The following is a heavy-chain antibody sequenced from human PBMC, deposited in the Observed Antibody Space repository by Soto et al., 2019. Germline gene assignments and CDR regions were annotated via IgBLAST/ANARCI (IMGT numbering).Heavy chain of an antibody. V-gene: IGHV1-18*01. CDR3: ARVVPGAEAWFGP. Sequence: ASVKVSCKTSGYTFSNYGITWVRPAPGQPLEWLGWISLYSDGTNYAQKFQGRVSMTTDTSTTTAYMELRSLRSDDTAVYYCARVVPGAEAWFGPWGQGTLVTGS. J-gene: IGHJ5*02. D-gene: IGHD2-2*01. CDR1: GYTFSNYG. CDR2: ISLYSDGT.